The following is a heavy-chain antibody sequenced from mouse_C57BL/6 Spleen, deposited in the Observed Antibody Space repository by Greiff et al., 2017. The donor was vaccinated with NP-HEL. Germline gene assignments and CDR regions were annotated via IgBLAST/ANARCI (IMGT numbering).Heavy chain of an antibody. D-gene: IGHD1-2*01. CDR3: ARWALLRLYAMDY. CDR2: INPNNGGT. J-gene: IGHJ4*01. Sequence: EVQLQQSGPELVKPGASVKISCKASGYTFTDYYMNWVKQSHGKSLEWIGDINPNNGGTSYNQKFKGKATLTVDKSSSTAYMELRSLTSEDSAVYYCARWALLRLYAMDYWGQGTSVTVSS. CDR1: GYTFTDYY. V-gene: IGHV1-26*01.